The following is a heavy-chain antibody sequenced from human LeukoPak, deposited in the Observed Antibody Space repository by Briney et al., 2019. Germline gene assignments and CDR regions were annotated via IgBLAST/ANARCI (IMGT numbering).Heavy chain of an antibody. CDR2: ISGSGGST. CDR1: GFTFSSYA. J-gene: IGHJ4*02. V-gene: IGHV3-23*01. CDR3: TTDFYYDSSGSFRWDY. Sequence: GGSLRLSCAASGFTFSSYAMNWVRQAPEKGLEWVSAISGSGGSTYYADSVKGRFTISRDNSKNTLYLQMNSLKTEDTAVYYCTTDFYYDSSGSFRWDYWGQGTLVTVSS. D-gene: IGHD3-22*01.